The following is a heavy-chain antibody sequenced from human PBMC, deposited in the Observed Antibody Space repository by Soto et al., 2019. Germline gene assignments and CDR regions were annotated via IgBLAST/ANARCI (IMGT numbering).Heavy chain of an antibody. CDR2: IIPIFGTA. V-gene: IGHV1-69*06. J-gene: IGHJ4*02. CDR1: GGTFSSYA. Sequence: SVKVSCKASGGTFSSYAISWVRPAPGQGLAWMAGIIPIFGTANYTQKFQGRVTITADKSTSTAYMELCSLRSEDTAVYYCASPSLGLVVPAAIPLDYCGQGTLVTVSS. D-gene: IGHD2-2*01. CDR3: ASPSLGLVVPAAIPLDY.